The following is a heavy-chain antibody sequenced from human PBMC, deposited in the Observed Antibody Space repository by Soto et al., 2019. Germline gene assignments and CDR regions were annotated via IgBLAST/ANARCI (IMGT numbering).Heavy chain of an antibody. V-gene: IGHV1-8*02. CDR2: MNPKSGNT. CDR1: GYTFTNYD. Sequence: QVQLVQSGAEVKKPGASVKVSCKASGYTFTNYDSIWVRQATGQGLEWMGWMNPKSGNTGYAQQFQGRVIMTRSTSISTAYMELSSLRSEDTAVYYCVRVYGEIDYWGPGTLVTVSS. CDR3: VRVYGEIDY. D-gene: IGHD4-17*01. J-gene: IGHJ4*02.